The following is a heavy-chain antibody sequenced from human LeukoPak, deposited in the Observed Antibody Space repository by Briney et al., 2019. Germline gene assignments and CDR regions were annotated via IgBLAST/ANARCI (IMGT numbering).Heavy chain of an antibody. CDR2: ISPSGGST. V-gene: IGHV1-46*01. CDR3: ARVDSDMVVDY. J-gene: IGHJ4*02. CDR1: GYTFTSYY. D-gene: IGHD5-18*01. Sequence: ASVKVSCKASGYTFTSYYIHWVRQDPGQGLEWGGIISPSGGSTTYAQKFQRRVTMTRDTSTSTVYMEVSSLRSEDTAVSYCARVDSDMVVDYWGQGTLVTVSS.